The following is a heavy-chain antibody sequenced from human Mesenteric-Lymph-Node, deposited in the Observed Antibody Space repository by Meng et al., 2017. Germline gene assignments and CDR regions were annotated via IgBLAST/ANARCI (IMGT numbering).Heavy chain of an antibody. CDR1: GFTFTNAW. CDR2: IKSNVDGGTT. Sequence: GGSLRLSCAASGFTFTNAWMNWVRQAPGKGLEWIGLIKSNVDGGTTDYAAPVKGRFTISRDDSKNTLYLHMNSLKIEDTAFYYCTTKIYWGQGTLVTVSS. J-gene: IGHJ4*02. V-gene: IGHV3-15*01. CDR3: TTKIY.